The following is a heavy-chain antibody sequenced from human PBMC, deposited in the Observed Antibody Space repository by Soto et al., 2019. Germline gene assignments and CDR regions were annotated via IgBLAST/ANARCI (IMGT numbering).Heavy chain of an antibody. V-gene: IGHV3-30*03. D-gene: IGHD3-16*01. Sequence: GGSLRLSCAASGFTLSSYAMHWVRQAPGKGLEWVAIMSYDGIRQEFLESVKGRFTISRDSSKNTLYLEMNSLRPEGTGVYYCATGIARDGYNSGLGWGQGTLVTVSS. CDR1: GFTLSSYA. CDR3: ATGIARDGYNSGLG. J-gene: IGHJ4*02. CDR2: MSYDGIRQ.